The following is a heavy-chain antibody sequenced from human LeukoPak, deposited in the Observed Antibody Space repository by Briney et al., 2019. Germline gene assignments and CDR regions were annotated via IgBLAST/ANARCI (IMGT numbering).Heavy chain of an antibody. D-gene: IGHD5-24*01. CDR1: GYTFTDYY. V-gene: IGHV1-2*02. Sequence: ASVKVSCKASGYTFTDYYMHWVRQAPGQALEWIEWINPNSGGTNYAQKFQGRVTMTRDTSISTAYMELSRLRSDDTAVYHCARGRLALGGDGYNFGYYWGQGTLVTVSS. CDR3: ARGRLALGGDGYNFGYY. J-gene: IGHJ4*02. CDR2: INPNSGGT.